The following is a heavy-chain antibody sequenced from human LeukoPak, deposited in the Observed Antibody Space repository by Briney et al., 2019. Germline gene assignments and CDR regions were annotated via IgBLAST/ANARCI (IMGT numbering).Heavy chain of an antibody. D-gene: IGHD6-19*01. V-gene: IGHV3-43D*03. CDR3: AKDIHIGHGSGWPES. CDR1: GFTFGEYG. CDR2: ITWDGGST. J-gene: IGHJ5*02. Sequence: GGSLRLSCVGSGFTFGEYGMHWVRQVPGKGLEWVSHITWDGGSTYYAGSVKGRFTISRDNSKNSLYLQMNSLGAEDTALYYCAKDIHIGHGSGWPESWGQGTLVTVSS.